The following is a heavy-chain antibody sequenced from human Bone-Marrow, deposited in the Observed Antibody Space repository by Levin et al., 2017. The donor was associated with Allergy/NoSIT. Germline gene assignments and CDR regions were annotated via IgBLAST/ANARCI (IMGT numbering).Heavy chain of an antibody. CDR2: LYSGGRT. CDR1: GFTVSANY. D-gene: IGHD6-19*01. V-gene: IGHV3-53*01. J-gene: IGHJ4*02. Sequence: PGESLKISCAASGFTVSANYMSWVRQAPGKGLEWVSVLYSGGRTYYADSVKGRFTISRDDSKNTLYLQVNSLRAEDTAVYYCARSKIGVAGAFDYWGQGTLVTVSS. CDR3: ARSKIGVAGAFDY.